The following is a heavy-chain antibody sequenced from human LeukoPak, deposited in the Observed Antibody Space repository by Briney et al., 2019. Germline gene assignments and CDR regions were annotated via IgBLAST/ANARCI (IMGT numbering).Heavy chain of an antibody. J-gene: IGHJ6*02. CDR3: AAAPFFGVVISYYYYGMDV. V-gene: IGHV1-69*13. CDR2: IIPIFGTA. CDR1: GGTFSSYA. Sequence: SVKVSCKASGGTFSSYAISWARQAPGQGLEWMGGIIPIFGTANYAQKFQGRVTITADESTSTAYMELSSLRSEDTAVYYCAAAPFFGVVISYYYYGMDVWGQGTTVTVSS. D-gene: IGHD3-3*01.